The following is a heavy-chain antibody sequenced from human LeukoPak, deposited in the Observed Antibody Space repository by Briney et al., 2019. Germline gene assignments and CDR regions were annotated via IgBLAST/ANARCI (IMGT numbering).Heavy chain of an antibody. CDR1: GFTFSNYG. CDR3: AKGQHIVTTISQEGFEY. D-gene: IGHD5-12*01. V-gene: IGHV3-30*02. J-gene: IGHJ4*02. Sequence: PGGSLRLSCAASGFTFSNYGMHWVRQAPGKGLEWVGFIRYDGRNKYYADFVKGRFTISRDNSKNTLYLQMNSLRAEDTAVYYCAKGQHIVTTISQEGFEYWGQGTLVTVST. CDR2: IRYDGRNK.